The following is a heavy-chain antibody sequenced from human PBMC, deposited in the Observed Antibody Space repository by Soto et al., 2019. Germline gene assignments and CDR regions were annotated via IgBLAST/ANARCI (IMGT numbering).Heavy chain of an antibody. D-gene: IGHD6-6*01. CDR2: FDPEDGET. J-gene: IGHJ4*02. CDR3: AALHIRSSSPFYY. V-gene: IGHV1-24*01. Sequence: ASETVSCEVSGYTLTELSMHWVRQAPGKGLEWMGGFDPEDGETIYAQKFQGRVTMTEDTSTDTAYMELSRLRSEDTAVYYRAALHIRSSSPFYYCRLGTPVTVST. CDR1: GYTLTELS.